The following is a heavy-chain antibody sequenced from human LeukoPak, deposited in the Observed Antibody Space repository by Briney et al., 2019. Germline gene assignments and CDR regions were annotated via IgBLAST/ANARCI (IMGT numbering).Heavy chain of an antibody. D-gene: IGHD3-10*01. CDR3: ARSRITMVRGVLYYYYGMDV. CDR2: INHSGST. CDR1: GGSFSGYY. J-gene: IGHJ6*02. Sequence: SETLSLTCAVYGGSFSGYYWSWIRQPPGKGLEWIGEINHSGSTNYNPSLKSRATISVDTSKNQFSLKLSSVTAADTAVYYCARSRITMVRGVLYYYYGMDVWGQGTTVTVSS. V-gene: IGHV4-34*01.